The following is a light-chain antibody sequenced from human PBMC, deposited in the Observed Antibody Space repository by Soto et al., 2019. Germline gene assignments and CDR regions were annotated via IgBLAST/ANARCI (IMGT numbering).Light chain of an antibody. J-gene: IGKJ2*01. CDR3: QQFYDLPYT. Sequence: DIQMTQSPSSLSASVGDRVTITCQASREISNYVNWYQQKQGKAPNLLVYDASNLQPGVPSRFSGSGSGTVFYFTISSLQPEDIATYFCQQFYDLPYTFGQGTKLQIK. CDR2: DAS. CDR1: REISNY. V-gene: IGKV1-33*01.